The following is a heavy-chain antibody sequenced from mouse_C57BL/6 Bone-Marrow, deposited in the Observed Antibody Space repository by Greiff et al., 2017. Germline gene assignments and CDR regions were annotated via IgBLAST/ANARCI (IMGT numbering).Heavy chain of an antibody. J-gene: IGHJ3*01. D-gene: IGHD2-1*01. CDR1: GFTFSSYA. CDR2: ISDGGSYT. Sequence: EVKVVESGGGLVKPGGSLKLSCAASGFTFSSYAMSWVRQTPEKRLEWVATISDGGSYTYYPDNVKGRFTISRDNAKNNLYLQMSQLKSEDTAMYYCAREGGLYYGNYGRFAYWGQGTLVTVSA. CDR3: AREGGLYYGNYGRFAY. V-gene: IGHV5-4*01.